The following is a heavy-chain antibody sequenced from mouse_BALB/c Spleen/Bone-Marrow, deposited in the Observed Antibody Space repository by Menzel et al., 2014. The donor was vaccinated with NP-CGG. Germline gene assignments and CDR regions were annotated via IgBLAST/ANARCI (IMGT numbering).Heavy chain of an antibody. Sequence: LQQSGRSLKLSCAASGFDFSGYWMSWVRRAPGKGLEWIGEINPDSSTINYTPSLKDKFIISRDNAKNTLYLQMSKVRSEDTALYYCARLGYYGVMAYWGQGTSVTVSS. J-gene: IGHJ4*01. V-gene: IGHV4-1*02. D-gene: IGHD1-1*01. CDR3: ARLGYYGVMAY. CDR1: GFDFSGYW. CDR2: INPDSSTI.